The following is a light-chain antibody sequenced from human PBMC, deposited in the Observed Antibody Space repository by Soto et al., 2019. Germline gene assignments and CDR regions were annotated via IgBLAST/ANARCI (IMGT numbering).Light chain of an antibody. CDR3: HHLNSYPLT. Sequence: DIQLTQSPSFLSASVGDRVTITCRASQGISSYLAWYQQIPGKAPNLLIYAASTLQSGVPSRFRGSGSGTEFTLTISSLQPEDFATYYCHHLNSYPLTFGGGTKVEIK. CDR1: QGISSY. J-gene: IGKJ4*01. CDR2: AAS. V-gene: IGKV1-9*01.